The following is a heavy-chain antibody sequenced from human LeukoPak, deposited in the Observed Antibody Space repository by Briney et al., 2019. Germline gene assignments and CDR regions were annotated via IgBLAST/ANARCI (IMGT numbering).Heavy chain of an antibody. J-gene: IGHJ4*02. Sequence: GASVKVSCKASGYTFNSYYMHWVRQAPGQGLEWMGIINPSDDSTRYAQKFQGRVTMTKDTSTNTVYMDLSSLSSDDTAVYYCARAYYDSSAYHHAVYFDYWAREPWSPSPQ. CDR1: GYTFNSYY. V-gene: IGHV1-46*02. CDR2: INPSDDST. D-gene: IGHD3-22*01. CDR3: ARAYYDSSAYHHAVYFDY.